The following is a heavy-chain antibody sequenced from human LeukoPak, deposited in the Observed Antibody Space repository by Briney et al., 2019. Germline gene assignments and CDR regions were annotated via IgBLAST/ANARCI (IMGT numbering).Heavy chain of an antibody. V-gene: IGHV3-23*01. D-gene: IGHD3-10*01. CDR3: AKDYKLLWFGKVDAFDI. CDR1: GFPFSSYA. J-gene: IGHJ3*02. CDR2: ISGSGGST. Sequence: PGGSLRLSCTASGFPFSSYAMSWVRQAPGKGLEWVSAISGSGGSTYYADSVKGRFTISRDNSKNTLYLQMNSLRAEDTAVYYCAKDYKLLWFGKVDAFDIWGQGTMVTVSS.